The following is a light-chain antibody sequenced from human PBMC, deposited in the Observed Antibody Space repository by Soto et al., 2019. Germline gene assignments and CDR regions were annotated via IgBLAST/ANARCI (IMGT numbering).Light chain of an antibody. Sequence: DIVMTQSPDSLAVSLGERATINCKSSQSVLYSSKNKNYLAWYQQKPGQPPKLLIYWASTRESGVPDRFSGSGSGTDFTLTISSLQAEDVAVYYCQQYYTTITFGQGTRLEIK. CDR2: WAS. J-gene: IGKJ5*01. CDR1: QSVLYSSKNKNY. V-gene: IGKV4-1*01. CDR3: QQYYTTIT.